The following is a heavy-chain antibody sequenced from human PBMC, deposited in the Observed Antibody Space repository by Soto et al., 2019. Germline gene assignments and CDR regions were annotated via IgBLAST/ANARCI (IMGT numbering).Heavy chain of an antibody. CDR2: INAGNGNT. V-gene: IGHV1-3*01. CDR1: GYTFTSYG. Sequence: ASVKVSCKASGYTFTSYGMHWVRQAPGQRLEWMGWINAGNGNTQYAQKFQGRVTITRDTSASTAYMELSSLRSEDTAVYYCARASCSGGICYSAPFDIWGRGTAVTVSS. CDR3: ARASCSGGICYSAPFDI. J-gene: IGHJ3*02. D-gene: IGHD2-15*01.